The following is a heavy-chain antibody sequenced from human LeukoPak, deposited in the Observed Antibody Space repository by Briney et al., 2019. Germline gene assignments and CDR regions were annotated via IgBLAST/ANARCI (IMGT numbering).Heavy chain of an antibody. V-gene: IGHV3-21*01. CDR3: ARGPTNLVTAASGWFDP. CDR2: ISTSSSYI. CDR1: GFTFSSYS. J-gene: IGHJ5*02. D-gene: IGHD2-15*01. Sequence: GGSLRLSCAASGFTFSSYSMNWVRQAPGKGLEWASSISTSSSYIYYADSVKGRFTISRDNAKNSLYLQMNSLRAEDTAVYYCARGPTNLVTAASGWFDPWGQGTLVTVSS.